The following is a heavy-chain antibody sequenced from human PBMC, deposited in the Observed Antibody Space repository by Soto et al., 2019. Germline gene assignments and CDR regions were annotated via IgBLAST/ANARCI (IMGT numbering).Heavy chain of an antibody. CDR3: VRGRGKFQYYYYMDV. Sequence: SETLSLTCAVYGGSFSGYYWSWIRQPPGKGLEWIGEINHSGSTNYNPSLKSRVTISVDTSKNQFSLKLSSVTAADTAVYYCVRGRGKFQYYYYMDVWGKGTTVTVSS. CDR2: INHSGST. V-gene: IGHV4-34*01. CDR1: GGSFSGYY. J-gene: IGHJ6*03.